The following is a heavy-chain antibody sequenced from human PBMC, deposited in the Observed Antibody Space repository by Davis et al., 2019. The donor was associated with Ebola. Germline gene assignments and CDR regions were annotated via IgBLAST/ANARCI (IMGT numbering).Heavy chain of an antibody. CDR2: ISSNGGST. Sequence: GGSLRLSCAASGFTFSSYAMHWVRQAPGKGLEYVSAISSNGGSTYYANSVKGRFTISRDNSKNTLYLQMGSLRAEDMAVYYCARGGPTTHYYYYGMDVWGQGTTVTVSS. D-gene: IGHD4-11*01. CDR3: ARGGPTTHYYYYGMDV. J-gene: IGHJ6*02. CDR1: GFTFSSYA. V-gene: IGHV3-64*01.